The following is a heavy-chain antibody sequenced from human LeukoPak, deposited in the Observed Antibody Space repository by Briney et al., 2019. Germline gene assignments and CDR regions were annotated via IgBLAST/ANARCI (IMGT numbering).Heavy chain of an antibody. V-gene: IGHV1-2*02. J-gene: IGHJ2*01. CDR1: GYTFTAYY. CDR2: INPNSGVT. D-gene: IGHD6-13*01. Sequence: APVKVSCKASGYTFTAYYMHWVRQAPGQGLEWMGWINPNSGVTNYAQKFQGSVTMTRDTSISTAYMELTGLKSDDTAVYYCAKPTLWSSHTLNFDLWGRGTLVTVSS. CDR3: AKPTLWSSHTLNFDL.